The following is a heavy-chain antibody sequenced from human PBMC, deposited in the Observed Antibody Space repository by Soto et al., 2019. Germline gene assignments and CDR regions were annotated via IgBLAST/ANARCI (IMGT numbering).Heavy chain of an antibody. D-gene: IGHD1-1*01. Sequence: SETLSLTCTVSGGSISSGGYYWSWIRQHPGKGLEWIGYIYYSGSTYYNPSLKSRVTISVDTSKNQFSLTLRSVTAADTAMYYCVRDGTKNLRDWFDPWGQGILVTVSS. J-gene: IGHJ5*02. CDR1: GGSISSGGYY. CDR3: VRDGTKNLRDWFDP. CDR2: IYYSGST. V-gene: IGHV4-31*03.